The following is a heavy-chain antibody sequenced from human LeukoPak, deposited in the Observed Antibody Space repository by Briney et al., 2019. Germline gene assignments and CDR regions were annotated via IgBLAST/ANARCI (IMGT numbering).Heavy chain of an antibody. V-gene: IGHV1-46*01. CDR2: INPSGGST. D-gene: IGHD3-10*01. J-gene: IGHJ6*02. CDR3: ASRVGYGSGSYYNYGMDV. CDR1: GYTFTSYY. Sequence: ASVKVSCRASGYTFTSYYMHWVRQAPGQGLEWMGIINPSGGSTSYAQKFQGRVTMTRDTSTSTVYMELSSLRSEDTAVYYCASRVGYGSGSYYNYGMDVWGQGTTVTVSS.